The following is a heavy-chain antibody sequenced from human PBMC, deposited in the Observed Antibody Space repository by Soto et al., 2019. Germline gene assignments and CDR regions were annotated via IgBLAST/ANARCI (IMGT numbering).Heavy chain of an antibody. CDR1: GGSISSYY. CDR2: IYYSGST. D-gene: IGHD1-20*01. Sequence: SETLSLTCTVSGGSISSYYWSWIRQPPGKGLEWIGYIYYSGSTNYNPSLKSRVTISVDTSKNQFSLKLSSVTAADTAVYYCARDVGMRFDYWGQGTLVTVSS. J-gene: IGHJ4*02. CDR3: ARDVGMRFDY. V-gene: IGHV4-59*01.